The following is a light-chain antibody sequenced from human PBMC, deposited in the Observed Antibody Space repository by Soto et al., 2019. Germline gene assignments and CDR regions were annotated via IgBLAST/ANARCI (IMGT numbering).Light chain of an antibody. CDR2: GAS. V-gene: IGKV3-20*01. Sequence: EIVLTQSPSTLSFSPGERATLSCRASQSVSSSYLAWYHQKPGQAPRILIYGASSRATSIPDRFSGSGSGTDFTLTISRLEPEDFAVYYCQQYCSSPYTFSQENKLHIK. CDR1: QSVSSSY. CDR3: QQYCSSPYT. J-gene: IGKJ2*01.